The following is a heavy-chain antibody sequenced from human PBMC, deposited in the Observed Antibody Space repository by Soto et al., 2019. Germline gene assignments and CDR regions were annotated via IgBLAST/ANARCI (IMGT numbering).Heavy chain of an antibody. CDR2: INSDGSST. Sequence: EVQLVESGGGLVQPGGSLRLSCAASGFTFSSYWMHWVRQAPGKGLVWVSRINSDGSSTSYADSVKGRFTISRDNAKNTLYLQMNSLRAEDTAVYYCAREGDSSSSPGGGYYYYGMDVWGPGTTVTVSS. D-gene: IGHD6-6*01. J-gene: IGHJ6*02. CDR1: GFTFSSYW. CDR3: AREGDSSSSPGGGYYYYGMDV. V-gene: IGHV3-74*01.